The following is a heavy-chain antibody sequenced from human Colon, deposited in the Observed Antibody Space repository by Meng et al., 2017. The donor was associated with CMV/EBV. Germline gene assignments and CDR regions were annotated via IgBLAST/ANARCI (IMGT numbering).Heavy chain of an antibody. D-gene: IGHD2-15*01. V-gene: IGHV3-15*01. CDR2: IKSKTDGGTT. CDR3: VDIGRAPLDP. Sequence: GESLKISCAASGFTFGNAWMSWVRQAPGKGLEWVGRIKSKTDGGTTDYAAPVKGRFTISRDDSKNTLYLQMNSLKTEDTAVYYCVDIGRAPLDPWGQGILVTVSS. CDR1: GFTFGNAW. J-gene: IGHJ5*02.